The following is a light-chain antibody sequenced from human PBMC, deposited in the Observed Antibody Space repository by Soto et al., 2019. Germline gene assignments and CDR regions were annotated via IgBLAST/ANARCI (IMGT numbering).Light chain of an antibody. CDR2: DAS. Sequence: DIQMTQSPSSLSASVGDRVTITCQASEDINNYLNWYQEKPGIAPKLLIYDASNLETGVPSRISGSGSGTDFTFTISSLQPEDIATYYCQQYDDLPLTFGGGTRVEIK. J-gene: IGKJ4*01. CDR1: EDINNY. V-gene: IGKV1-33*01. CDR3: QQYDDLPLT.